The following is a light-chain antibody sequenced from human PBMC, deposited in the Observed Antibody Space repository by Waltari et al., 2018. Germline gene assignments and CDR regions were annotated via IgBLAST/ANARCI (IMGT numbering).Light chain of an antibody. Sequence: QSALTQPASVSGFPGQPITISCTAPSIYVAGFSSASWYHHHPGKTPKLLIFEVTNRPPGGTNRVSGSKSGNTASLTISGLQAEDEADYYCSSYTSNRGVFGTGTKVTVL. CDR3: SSYTSNRGV. J-gene: IGLJ1*01. V-gene: IGLV2-14*01. CDR1: SIYVAGFSS. CDR2: EVT.